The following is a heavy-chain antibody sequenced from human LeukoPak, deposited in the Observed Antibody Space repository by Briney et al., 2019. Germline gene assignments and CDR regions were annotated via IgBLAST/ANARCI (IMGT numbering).Heavy chain of an antibody. J-gene: IGHJ3*02. V-gene: IGHV4-34*01. Sequence: SETLSLTCAVYGGSFSGYYWSWIRQPPGKGLEWIGEINHSGSTNYNSSLKSRVTISVDTSKNQFSLKLGSVTAADTAVYYCQAGCSGGSCYDNDAFDIWGQGTMVTVSS. CDR3: QAGCSGGSCYDNDAFDI. D-gene: IGHD2-15*01. CDR1: GGSFSGYY. CDR2: INHSGST.